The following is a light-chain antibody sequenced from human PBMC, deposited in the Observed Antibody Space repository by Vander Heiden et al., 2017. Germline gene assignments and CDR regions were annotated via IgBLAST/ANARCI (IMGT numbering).Light chain of an antibody. CDR2: KDF. Sequence: EMTQTPSVSVCPGQTVKITCSGDPLPKKYAFWYQQKAGQAPVVIIFKDFERPSGFPERFSASTSGTTVTLTIYCVKPEDEADYYCQSSDNTDTYLIFGGGTKLTVL. V-gene: IGLV3-25*03. CDR1: PLPKKY. CDR3: QSSDNTDTYLI. J-gene: IGLJ2*01.